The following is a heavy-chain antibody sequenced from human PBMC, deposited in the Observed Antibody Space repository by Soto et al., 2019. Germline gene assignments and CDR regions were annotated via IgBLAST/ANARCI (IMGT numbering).Heavy chain of an antibody. CDR2: ISWNSGSI. J-gene: IGHJ4*02. CDR3: TKDQGGGDCYSLAS. V-gene: IGHV3-9*01. Sequence: EVQLVESGGGLVQPGRSLRLSCAASGFTFDDYAMHWVRQAPGKGLEWVSGISWNSGSIGYADSGKGRFTISKDNAKNSVYLHMNSLRAEATALYSCTKDQGGGDCYSLASWGQGTLVTVSS. CDR1: GFTFDDYA. D-gene: IGHD2-21*02.